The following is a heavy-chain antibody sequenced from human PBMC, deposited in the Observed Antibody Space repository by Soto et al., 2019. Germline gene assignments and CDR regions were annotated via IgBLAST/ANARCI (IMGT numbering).Heavy chain of an antibody. D-gene: IGHD2-2*01. CDR2: IYHSGST. CDR3: ARVPDR. CDR1: GGSISSGGYS. J-gene: IGHJ5*02. Sequence: SETLSVTCAVSGGSISSGGYSWIWIRQPPGKGLEWIGYIYHSGSTYYNPSLKSRVTISVDRSKNQFSLKLSSVTAADTAVYYCARVPDRWGQGTLVTVSS. V-gene: IGHV4-30-2*01.